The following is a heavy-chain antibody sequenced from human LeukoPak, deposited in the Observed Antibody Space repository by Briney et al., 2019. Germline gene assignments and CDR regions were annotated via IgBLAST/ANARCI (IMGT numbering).Heavy chain of an antibody. J-gene: IGHJ6*02. Sequence: GASVKVSCKSSGYTFTGYYIHWVRQAPGQGLEWMGVINADGDKTTYAEKFRGRLTLTTDTSTTSVYMELSSLRSEDTAVYFCARPSRSNWFYYYGMDVWGPGTTVTVSS. CDR3: ARPSRSNWFYYYGMDV. V-gene: IGHV1-46*01. CDR1: GYTFTGYY. CDR2: INADGDKT. D-gene: IGHD6-13*01.